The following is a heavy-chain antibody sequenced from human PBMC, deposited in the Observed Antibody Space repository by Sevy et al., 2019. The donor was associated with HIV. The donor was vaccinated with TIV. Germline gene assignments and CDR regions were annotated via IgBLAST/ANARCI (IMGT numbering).Heavy chain of an antibody. CDR1: GFYFG. CDR3: ARWGNSSGIDY. J-gene: IGHJ4*02. D-gene: IGHD3-22*01. CDR2: ICYDGINK. Sequence: GGSLRLSCTASGFYFGIHWVRQAPGKGLEWVALICYDGINKDYADSVKGRFPISRDNSKNTVFLQMNSLRAEDTGRYYCARWGNSSGIDYWGQGTLVTVSS. V-gene: IGHV3-33*01.